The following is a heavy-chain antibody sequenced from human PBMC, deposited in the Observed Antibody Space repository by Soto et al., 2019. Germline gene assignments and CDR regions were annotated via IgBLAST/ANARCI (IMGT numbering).Heavy chain of an antibody. D-gene: IGHD6-19*01. CDR1: GFTVSSNY. CDR3: ARGTMAVNFDY. CDR2: IYSGGST. V-gene: IGHV3-53*01. Sequence: GGSLRLSCAASGFTVSSNYMSWVRQAPGKGLEWVSVIYSGGSTNYADAVKGRFTISRDNSKNTLYLQMNSLRAEDTAVYYCARGTMAVNFDYWGQGTLVTVSS. J-gene: IGHJ4*02.